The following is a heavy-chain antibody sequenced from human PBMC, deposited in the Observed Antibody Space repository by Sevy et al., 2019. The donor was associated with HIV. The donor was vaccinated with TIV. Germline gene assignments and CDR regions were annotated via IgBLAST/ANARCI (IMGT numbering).Heavy chain of an antibody. Sequence: GGSLRLSCAASGFTFSNYGMHWVRQAPGKGLEWVAVIWYDGNNKYYADSVKGRFTISRDNSKNTLYLQMNSLRAEDTAVYYCARQLSSSSWYDAFDIWGQGTMVTVSS. CDR1: GFTFSNYG. V-gene: IGHV3-33*01. D-gene: IGHD6-13*01. J-gene: IGHJ3*02. CDR2: IWYDGNNK. CDR3: ARQLSSSSWYDAFDI.